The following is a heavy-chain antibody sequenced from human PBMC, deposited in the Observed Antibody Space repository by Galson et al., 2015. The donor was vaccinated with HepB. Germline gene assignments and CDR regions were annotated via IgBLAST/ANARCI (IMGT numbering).Heavy chain of an antibody. J-gene: IGHJ3*01. Sequence: SVKVSCKASGYTFTGYYMHWVRQAPGQGLEWMGWIKPNSGGTSYAQKFQGRVTMTGDTSISTAYMELSRLISDDTAVYFCAEGNENVGLEVWGQGTMVTVSS. CDR3: AEGNENVGLEV. CDR2: IKPNSGGT. V-gene: IGHV1-2*02. CDR1: GYTFTGYY. D-gene: IGHD1-1*01.